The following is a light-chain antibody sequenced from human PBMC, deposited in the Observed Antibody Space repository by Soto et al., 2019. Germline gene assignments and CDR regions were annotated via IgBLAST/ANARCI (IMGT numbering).Light chain of an antibody. J-gene: IGKJ1*01. V-gene: IGKV1-27*01. Sequence: DIQMTQSPSSLSASVGDRVTITCRASQGITNYLAWYQQKPGKVPKLLIYAASTLQSGVPSRFSGSGAGTDFTRTISSLQAEDVATYYCQKYNGAPRAFGQGTKVEIK. CDR1: QGITNY. CDR2: AAS. CDR3: QKYNGAPRA.